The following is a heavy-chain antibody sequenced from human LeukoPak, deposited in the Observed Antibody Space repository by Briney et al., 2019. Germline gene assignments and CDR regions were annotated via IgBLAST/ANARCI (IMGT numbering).Heavy chain of an antibody. CDR2: ISGSGGST. Sequence: GGSLRLSCAASGFTVSSNYMSWVRQAPGKGLEWVSAISGSGGSTYYADSVKGRFTISRDNSKNTLYLQMNSLRVEDTAVYYCAKLWAVVAATGAFDIWGQGTMVTVSS. CDR1: GFTVSSNY. CDR3: AKLWAVVAATGAFDI. V-gene: IGHV3-23*01. J-gene: IGHJ3*02. D-gene: IGHD2-15*01.